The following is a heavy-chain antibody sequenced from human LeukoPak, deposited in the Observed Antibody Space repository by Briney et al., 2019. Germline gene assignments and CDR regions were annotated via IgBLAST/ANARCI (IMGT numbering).Heavy chain of an antibody. CDR3: ARGEVDGYNSYSFY. V-gene: IGHV4-59*01. CDR2: IYYSGST. Sequence: ASETLSLTCAVSGGSFSGYYWSWIRQPPGKGLEWIGYIYYSGSTNYYPSLKSRVTISVDTSKNQFSLYLSSVTAADTAVYYCARGEVDGYNSYSFYWGQGDLVTVSS. J-gene: IGHJ4*02. CDR1: GGSFSGYY. D-gene: IGHD5-24*01.